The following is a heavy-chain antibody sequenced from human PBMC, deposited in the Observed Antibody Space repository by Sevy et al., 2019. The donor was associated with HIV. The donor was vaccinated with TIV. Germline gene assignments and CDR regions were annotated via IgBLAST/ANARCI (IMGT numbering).Heavy chain of an antibody. CDR3: YDSSGYYYESDY. CDR2: IKSKTDGGTT. Sequence: GGSLRLSCAASGFTFSNAWMSWVRQAPGKGLEWVGRIKSKTDGGTTDYAAPVKGRFTISRDDTKNTLYLQMNSLKTEDTAVYYSYDSSGYYYESDYWGQGTLVTVSS. V-gene: IGHV3-15*01. CDR1: GFTFSNAW. D-gene: IGHD3-22*01. J-gene: IGHJ4*02.